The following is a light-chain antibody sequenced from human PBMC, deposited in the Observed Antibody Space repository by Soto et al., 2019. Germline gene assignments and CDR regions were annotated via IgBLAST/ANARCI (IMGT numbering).Light chain of an antibody. V-gene: IGLV2-14*01. Sequence: QSVLTQPASVSGSPGQSITISCTGTSSDVGGYNFVSWYQQHPGKAPKLMIHDVTNRPSGVSNRFSGSKSGNTASLTISGLQAEDEADYYCSSYTSDSTPVLFGGGTQLTVL. J-gene: IGLJ2*01. CDR2: DVT. CDR1: SSDVGGYNF. CDR3: SSYTSDSTPVL.